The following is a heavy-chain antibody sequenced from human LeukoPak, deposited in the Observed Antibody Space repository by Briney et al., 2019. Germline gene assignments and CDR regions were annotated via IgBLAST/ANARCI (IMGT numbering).Heavy chain of an antibody. CDR2: ISGGAGII. J-gene: IGHJ4*02. CDR3: AKDYYVPNY. Sequence: GGSLRLSCAASGFTFSSYTMSWVRQAPGKGLEWVSAISGGAGIIYDADSMKGRFTISRDNSKNTLYLQMNSLRAEDTAVYYCAKDYYVPNYWGQGTLVTVSS. V-gene: IGHV3-23*01. CDR1: GFTFSSYT. D-gene: IGHD3-22*01.